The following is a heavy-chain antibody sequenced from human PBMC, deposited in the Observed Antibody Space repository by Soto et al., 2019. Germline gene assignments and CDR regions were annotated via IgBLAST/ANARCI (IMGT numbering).Heavy chain of an antibody. J-gene: IGHJ4*02. Sequence: EVLLLESGGGLVQPGGSLRLSCAASGFTFSSYAMSWVRQAPGKGLEWVSAISGSGVSTYYADSVKGRFTISRVNSKNTLYLRMNSLRAEDTAVYYCAKAYEYSSGWERIDYWGQGTLVTVSS. CDR1: GFTFSSYA. CDR2: ISGSGVST. D-gene: IGHD6-19*01. V-gene: IGHV3-23*01. CDR3: AKAYEYSSGWERIDY.